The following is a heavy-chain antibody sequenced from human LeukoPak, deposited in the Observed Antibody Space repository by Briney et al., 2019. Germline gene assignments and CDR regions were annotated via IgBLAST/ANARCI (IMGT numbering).Heavy chain of an antibody. CDR3: ARNVSLVWGRRGWFDP. CDR2: IYYSAST. J-gene: IGHJ5*02. D-gene: IGHD3-10*01. V-gene: IGHV4-39*01. CDR1: LGFLSSSSFY. Sequence: SETLSLTCTVSLGFLSSSSFYWVWIRQSPGEALEGSGSIYYSASTYYNPSLKSRLTISVDTSKNQLSLKLSSVTAADTAVYYCARNVSLVWGRRGWFDPWGQGTLVTVSS.